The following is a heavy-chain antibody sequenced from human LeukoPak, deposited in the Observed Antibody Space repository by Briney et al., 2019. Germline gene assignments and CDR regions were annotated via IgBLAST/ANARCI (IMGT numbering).Heavy chain of an antibody. CDR3: AKAVKMAYSSSWYFDY. D-gene: IGHD6-13*01. CDR2: GSGGST. Sequence: GSGGSTYYADSVKGRFTISRDHSKNTLYLQMNSLRAEDTAVYYCAKAVKMAYSSSWYFDYWGQGTLVTVSS. J-gene: IGHJ4*02. V-gene: IGHV3-23*01.